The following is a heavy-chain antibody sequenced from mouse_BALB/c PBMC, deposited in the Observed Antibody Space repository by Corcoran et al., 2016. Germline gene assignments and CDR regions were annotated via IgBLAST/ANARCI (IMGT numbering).Heavy chain of an antibody. D-gene: IGHD1-1*01. V-gene: IGHV14-3*02. CDR1: GFNIKDTY. J-gene: IGHJ2*01. CDR2: IDPANGNT. Sequence: EVQLQQSGAELVKPGASVKLSCTASGFNIKDTYMHWVKQRPEQGLEWIGRIDPANGNTKYDPKFQGKATITADTYSNTAYLQLSSLTSEDTAVYYCARRVDYGSDYWGQGTTLTVSS. CDR3: ARRVDYGSDY.